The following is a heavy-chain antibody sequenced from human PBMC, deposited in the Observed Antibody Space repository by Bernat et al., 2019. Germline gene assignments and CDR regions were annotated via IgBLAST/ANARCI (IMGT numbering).Heavy chain of an antibody. Sequence: EVQLVESGGGLVQPGGSLRLSCEASGFTFNTYWMSWVRQAPGKGLEWVANLKQDASDKYYVDSVKGRFTISRDNAKKSLYLQMASLRAEDTAVYYCARGRYCSGGSCVLDKFDHWGQGTLVTVSS. V-gene: IGHV3-7*03. J-gene: IGHJ4*02. D-gene: IGHD2-15*01. CDR2: LKQDASDK. CDR3: ARGRYCSGGSCVLDKFDH. CDR1: GFTFNTYW.